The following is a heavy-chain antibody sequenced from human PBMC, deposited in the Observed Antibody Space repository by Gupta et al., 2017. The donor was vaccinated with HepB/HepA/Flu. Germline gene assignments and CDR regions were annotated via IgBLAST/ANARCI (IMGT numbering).Heavy chain of an antibody. D-gene: IGHD2-2*01. V-gene: IGHV1-2*02. CDR2: INPHNGAT. Sequence: QVQMVQSGAAVKNPGASVKISCKASGYKFTGFYIHWLRQAPGQGLEWLGWINPHNGATTLAQNFQGRVTLTRDTSISSVYMDLRGLASDDTAVYFCARFSSTYYYFDFWGQGTLVIVSS. CDR1: GYKFTGFY. CDR3: ARFSSTYYYFDF. J-gene: IGHJ4*02.